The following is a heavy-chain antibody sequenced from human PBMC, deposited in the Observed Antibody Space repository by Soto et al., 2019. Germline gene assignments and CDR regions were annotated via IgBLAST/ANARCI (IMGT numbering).Heavy chain of an antibody. J-gene: IGHJ4*02. Sequence: PGGSLRLSCAASGFTFSSYSMNWVRQAPGKGLEWVSSISSSSSYIYYADSVKGRFTISRDNAKNSLYLQMNSLRAEDTAVYYCASELTTAVAGTMRYWGQGTLVTVSS. D-gene: IGHD6-19*01. CDR2: ISSSSSYI. CDR1: GFTFSSYS. V-gene: IGHV3-21*01. CDR3: ASELTTAVAGTMRY.